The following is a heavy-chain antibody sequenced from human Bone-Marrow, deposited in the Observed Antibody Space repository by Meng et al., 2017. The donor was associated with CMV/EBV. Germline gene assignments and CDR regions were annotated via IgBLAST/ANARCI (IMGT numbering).Heavy chain of an antibody. Sequence: ASVKVSCKTSGYTFTSYDINWVRQATGQGLEWMGWMNLYSGDTDYAQKFHGRVTLTRDTSISTAYMELSSLRSEDTAVYYCATASFDYNPGSFFGYYYGMDVWGQGTTVTVSS. CDR2: MNLYSGDT. D-gene: IGHD4-11*01. CDR3: ATASFDYNPGSFFGYYYGMDV. V-gene: IGHV1-8*01. J-gene: IGHJ6*02. CDR1: GYTFTSYD.